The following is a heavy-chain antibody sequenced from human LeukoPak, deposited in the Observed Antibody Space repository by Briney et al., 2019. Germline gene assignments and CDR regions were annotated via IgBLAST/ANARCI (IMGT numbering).Heavy chain of an antibody. CDR3: ATEGPYCSGGSCYYDY. J-gene: IGHJ4*02. CDR2: IIPIFGTA. D-gene: IGHD2-15*01. V-gene: IGHV1-69*13. Sequence: SVKVSCKASGGTFSSYAISWVRQAPGQGLEWMGGIIPIFGTANYAQKFQGRVTITADESTSTAYMELSSLRSEDTAVYYCATEGPYCSGGSCYYDYWGQGTLVTVSS. CDR1: GGTFSSYA.